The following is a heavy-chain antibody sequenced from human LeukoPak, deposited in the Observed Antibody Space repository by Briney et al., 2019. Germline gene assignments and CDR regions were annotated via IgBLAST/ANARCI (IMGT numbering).Heavy chain of an antibody. CDR3: ARSPPTWTGYYSY. V-gene: IGHV1-8*01. J-gene: IGHJ4*02. CDR2: MNPNSGNT. CDR1: GYTFTSYD. D-gene: IGHD3/OR15-3a*01. Sequence: ASVTVSFKASGYTFTSYDINWVRQAPGQGLAWMGWMNPNSGNTGYAQKFQGRVTMTRNTSISTAYMELSSLRSEDTAVYYCARSPPTWTGYYSYWGQGTLVSVSS.